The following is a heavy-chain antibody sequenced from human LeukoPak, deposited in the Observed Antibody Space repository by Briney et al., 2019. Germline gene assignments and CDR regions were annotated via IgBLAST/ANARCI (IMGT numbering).Heavy chain of an antibody. V-gene: IGHV1-18*01. J-gene: IGHJ3*02. CDR2: ISAYNGNT. CDR1: GYTFTSYG. D-gene: IGHD2-15*01. CDR3: ATLWDVYCSGGSCLTRYAFDI. Sequence: ASVKVSCKASGYTFTSYGISRVRQAPGQGLEWMGWISAYNGNTNYAQKLQGRVTMTTDTSTSTAYMELRSLRSDDTAVYYCATLWDVYCSGGSCLTRYAFDIWGQGTMVTVSS.